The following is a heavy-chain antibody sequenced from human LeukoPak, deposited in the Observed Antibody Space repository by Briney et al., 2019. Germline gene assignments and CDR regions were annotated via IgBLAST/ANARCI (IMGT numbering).Heavy chain of an antibody. CDR3: AKCSGGTCYSSLDY. J-gene: IGHJ4*02. D-gene: IGHD2-15*01. CDR2: ISGSGGST. Sequence: GGSLRLSCAASGFTFSSYAMSCVRQAPGKGLEWVSGISGSGGSTYYADSVKGRFTISRDNSKNTLYLQMNSLRAGDTAVYYCAKCSGGTCYSSLDYWGQGTLVTVSS. V-gene: IGHV3-23*01. CDR1: GFTFSSYA.